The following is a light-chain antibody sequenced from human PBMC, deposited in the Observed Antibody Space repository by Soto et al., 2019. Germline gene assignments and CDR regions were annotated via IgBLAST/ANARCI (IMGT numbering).Light chain of an antibody. CDR2: GAS. CDR3: QQYGRSPIT. Sequence: EIVLTQSPGTLSLSPGERATLSCRASQSVSSSYLAWYQQKPGQAPRLLIYGASSRATGIPDRFSGSGSGTXXXXXXXXXXXEXFAVYYCQQYGRSPITFGQGTRLEIK. J-gene: IGKJ5*01. CDR1: QSVSSSY. V-gene: IGKV3-20*01.